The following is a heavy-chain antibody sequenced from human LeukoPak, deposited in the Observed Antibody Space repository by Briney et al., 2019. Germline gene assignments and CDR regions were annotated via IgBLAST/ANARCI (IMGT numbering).Heavy chain of an antibody. Sequence: SETLPLTCTVSGGSISSYYWSWIRQPPGKGLEWIGYIYYSGSTNYNPSLKSRVTISVDTSKNQFSLKLSSVTAADTAVYYCARQAYCGGDCYSDYWGQGTLVTVSS. V-gene: IGHV4-59*08. CDR2: IYYSGST. CDR1: GGSISSYY. CDR3: ARQAYCGGDCYSDY. D-gene: IGHD2-21*02. J-gene: IGHJ4*02.